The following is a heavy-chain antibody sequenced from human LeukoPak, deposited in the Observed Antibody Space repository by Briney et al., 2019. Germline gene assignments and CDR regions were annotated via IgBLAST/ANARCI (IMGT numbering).Heavy chain of an antibody. Sequence: GGSLRPSCAASGFTISSYGMHWVRQAPGKGLEWVAVIWYDGSNKYYADSVKGRFTISRDNSKNTLYLQMNSLRAEDTAVYYCARGLELRRYFDYWGQGTLVTVSS. CDR2: IWYDGSNK. CDR1: GFTISSYG. V-gene: IGHV3-33*01. CDR3: ARGLELRRYFDY. J-gene: IGHJ4*02. D-gene: IGHD1-7*01.